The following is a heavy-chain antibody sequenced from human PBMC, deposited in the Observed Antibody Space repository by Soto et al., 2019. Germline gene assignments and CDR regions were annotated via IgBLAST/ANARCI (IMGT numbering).Heavy chain of an antibody. D-gene: IGHD3-3*01. CDR2: IRQDGSDQ. J-gene: IGHJ4*02. CDR1: GFTSSNFW. CDR3: ALYYDYSSGYYTGISY. Sequence: PGGSLRLSCTTSGFTSSNFWMSWVRQAPGRGLEWVANIRQDGSDQFYVDSVKGRFTISRDNPEESVYLQMNSLRVEDTAVYFCALYYDYSSGYYTGISYWGQGTPVTVSS. V-gene: IGHV3-7*03.